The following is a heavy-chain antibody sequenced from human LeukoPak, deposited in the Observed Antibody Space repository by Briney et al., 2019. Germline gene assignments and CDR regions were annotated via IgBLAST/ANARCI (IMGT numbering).Heavy chain of an antibody. CDR2: IITLLDIT. D-gene: IGHD3-10*01. J-gene: IGHJ6*02. CDR1: GGTLSNYA. CDR3: ARDSDGSGRSNGMDV. Sequence: ASVKVSCKASGGTLSNYAISWVRQAPGQGLEWMGRIITLLDITNYAQTFQGRVTITADTSTSTAYMELSSLRSADTAVYYCARDSDGSGRSNGMDVWGQGAAVTVSS. V-gene: IGHV1-69*04.